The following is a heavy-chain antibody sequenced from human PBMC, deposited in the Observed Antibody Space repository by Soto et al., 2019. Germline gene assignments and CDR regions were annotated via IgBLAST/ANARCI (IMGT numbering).Heavy chain of an antibody. V-gene: IGHV5-51*01. Sequence: LGESLKISCKGSGYSLSTYWIGWVRQMPGKGLEWMGIIYPGDSETRYSPSFEGQVIISADKSISTAYLQWRSLKASDTAMYFCLRQGFQYWGQGTPVIVSS. CDR3: LRQGFQY. CDR2: IYPGDSET. CDR1: GYSLSTYW. J-gene: IGHJ1*01.